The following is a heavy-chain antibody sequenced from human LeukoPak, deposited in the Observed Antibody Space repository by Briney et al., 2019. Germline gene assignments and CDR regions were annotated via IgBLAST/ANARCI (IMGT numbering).Heavy chain of an antibody. V-gene: IGHV3-7*01. J-gene: IGHJ4*02. CDR3: ARPMEGYSGSGSWYFDY. Sequence: GGSLRLSCAASGFTFSSYWMSWVRQAPGKGLELVANIKQDGSEKYYVDSVKGRFTISRDNAKNSLYLQMNSLRAEDTAVYYCARPMEGYSGSGSWYFDYWGQGTLVTVSS. CDR2: IKQDGSEK. CDR1: GFTFSSYW. D-gene: IGHD3-10*01.